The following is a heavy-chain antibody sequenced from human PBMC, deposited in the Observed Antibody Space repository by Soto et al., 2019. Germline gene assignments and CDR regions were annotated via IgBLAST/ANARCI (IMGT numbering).Heavy chain of an antibody. D-gene: IGHD3-22*01. CDR3: ARGGSSGYYSYYYYYYGMDV. CDR2: IIPIFGTA. J-gene: IGHJ6*02. Sequence: SVKVSCKASGGTFSSYAISWVRQAPGQGLEWMGGIIPIFGTANYAQKFQGRVTITADESTSTAYMELSSLRSEDTAVYYCARGGSSGYYSYYYYYYGMDVWGQGTTVTVSS. CDR1: GGTFSSYA. V-gene: IGHV1-69*13.